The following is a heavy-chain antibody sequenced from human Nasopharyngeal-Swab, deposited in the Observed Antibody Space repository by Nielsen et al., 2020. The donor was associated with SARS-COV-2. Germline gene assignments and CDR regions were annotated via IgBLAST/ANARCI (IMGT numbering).Heavy chain of an antibody. CDR3: ARVDVHDAFDI. V-gene: IGHV3-74*01. D-gene: IGHD3-16*01. CDR1: GFTLSNYW. J-gene: IGHJ3*02. CDR2: INTDASRT. Sequence: GGSLRLSCAASGFTLSNYWIHWVRQTPGKGLLWVSRINTDASRTSYADSVKGRFTISRDNAKNTLYLQMNSLRAEDTAVYYCARVDVHDAFDIWGQGTMVTVSS.